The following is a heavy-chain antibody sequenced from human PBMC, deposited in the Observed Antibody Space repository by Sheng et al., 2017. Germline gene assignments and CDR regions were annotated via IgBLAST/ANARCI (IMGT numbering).Heavy chain of an antibody. Sequence: QVQLQQWGAGLLKPSETLSLTCAVYGGSFSGYYWSWIRQPPGKGLEWIGEINHSGSTNYNPSLKSRVTISVDTSKNQFSLKLSSVTAADTAVYYCAREASIAAAGTYWFDPWGQGTPGHRLL. V-gene: IGHV4-34*01. CDR3: AREASIAAAGTYWFDP. J-gene: IGHJ5*02. CDR2: INHSGST. D-gene: IGHD6-13*01. CDR1: GGSFSGYY.